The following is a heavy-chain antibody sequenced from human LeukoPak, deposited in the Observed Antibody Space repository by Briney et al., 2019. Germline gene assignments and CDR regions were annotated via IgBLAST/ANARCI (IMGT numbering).Heavy chain of an antibody. Sequence: KPSETLSLTCAVDGGSFSGYYWSWIRQPPGKGLEWIGSIYHSGSTYYNPSLKSRVTISVDTSKNQFSLKLSSVTAADTAVYYCAVDEGSCDYWGQGTLVTVSS. CDR2: IYHSGST. CDR1: GGSFSGYY. CDR3: AVDEGSCDY. V-gene: IGHV4-34*01. J-gene: IGHJ4*02.